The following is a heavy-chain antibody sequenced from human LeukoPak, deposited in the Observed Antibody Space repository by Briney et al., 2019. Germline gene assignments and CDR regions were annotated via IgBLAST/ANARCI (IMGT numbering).Heavy chain of an antibody. V-gene: IGHV5-51*01. CDR1: GYSFSTYW. D-gene: IGHD2-2*01. CDR2: IYPGDSDS. CDR3: ARQYCSSTSCYSDY. Sequence: GESLKISCKGSGYSFSTYWIGWVRQMPGKGLEWMGIIYPGDSDSRYSPSFQGQVTISADKSVSTAYLQWSSLKASDTAMYYCARQYCSSTSCYSDYWGQGTLVTVSS. J-gene: IGHJ4*02.